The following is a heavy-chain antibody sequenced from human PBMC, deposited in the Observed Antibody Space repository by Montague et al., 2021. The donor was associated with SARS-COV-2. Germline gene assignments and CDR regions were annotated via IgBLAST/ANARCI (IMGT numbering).Heavy chain of an antibody. J-gene: IGHJ4*02. CDR1: GGSISSSSYY. CDR3: ARHRSSGYFYWLGD. Sequence: SETLSLTCTVSGGSISSSSYYWGWIRQPPGKGLEWIGSIYYSGSTYYNPSLKSRVTISVDTSKNQFSLKLSSVTAADTAVYYCARHRSSGYFYWLGDWGQGTLVTVSS. V-gene: IGHV4-39*01. D-gene: IGHD3-9*01. CDR2: IYYSGST.